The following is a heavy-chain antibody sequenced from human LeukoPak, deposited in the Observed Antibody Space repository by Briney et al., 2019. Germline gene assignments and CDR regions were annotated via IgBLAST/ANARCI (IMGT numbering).Heavy chain of an antibody. CDR1: GYTFTSYF. CDR2: INLNSGGT. Sequence: GASVKVSCKASGYTFTSYFIHWVRQAPGQGLEWRGRINLNSGGTYYTQKFQGRVTITRDTSISTAYVELNGLTSDDTAVYYCARDLSSTANWEFDYWGQGTLVTVSS. J-gene: IGHJ4*02. D-gene: IGHD5/OR15-5a*01. V-gene: IGHV1-2*06. CDR3: ARDLSSTANWEFDY.